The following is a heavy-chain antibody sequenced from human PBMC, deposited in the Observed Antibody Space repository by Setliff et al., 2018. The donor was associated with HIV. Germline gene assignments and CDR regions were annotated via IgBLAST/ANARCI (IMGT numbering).Heavy chain of an antibody. CDR3: ARENYDILTGYYMSHGTFDY. J-gene: IGHJ4*02. CDR2: IYHSGST. CDR1: GYSISSGYY. D-gene: IGHD3-9*01. V-gene: IGHV4-38-2*02. Sequence: KASETLSLTCTVSGYSISSGYYWGWIRQPPGKGLEWIGSIYHSGSTYYNPSLKSRVTISVDTSKNQFSLKLSSVTAADTAVYYCARENYDILTGYYMSHGTFDYWGQGTLVTVSS.